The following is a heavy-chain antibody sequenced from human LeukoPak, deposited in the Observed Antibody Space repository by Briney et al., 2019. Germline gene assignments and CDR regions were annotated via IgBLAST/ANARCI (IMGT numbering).Heavy chain of an antibody. V-gene: IGHV1-2*02. CDR1: GYTFTCYY. D-gene: IGHD1-20*01. CDR2: INPNSGGT. J-gene: IGHJ6*03. Sequence: ASVKVSCKASGYTFTCYYMHWVRQAPAQGLEWMGWINPNSGGTNYAKKCQGRVTMTRDTSISTAYMELSRLRSGDTAVYYCARGVSITGYYMDVGGRGTTVTVS. CDR3: ARGVSITGYYMDV.